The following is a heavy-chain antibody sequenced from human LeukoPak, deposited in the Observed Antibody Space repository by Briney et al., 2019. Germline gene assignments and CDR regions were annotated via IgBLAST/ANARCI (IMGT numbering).Heavy chain of an antibody. CDR2: IKEDGSIQ. CDR3: AGDVLTGVAVSDY. D-gene: IGHD6-19*01. V-gene: IGHV3-7*01. CDR1: GFTFSSYW. J-gene: IGHJ4*02. Sequence: GGSLRLSCVASGFTFSSYWMTWVRQAPGKGLEWLANIKEDGSIQYYLDSVRGRFTISRDNAKTSVYLQLNSLRADDTAVYYCAGDVLTGVAVSDYWGQGTLVNVSS.